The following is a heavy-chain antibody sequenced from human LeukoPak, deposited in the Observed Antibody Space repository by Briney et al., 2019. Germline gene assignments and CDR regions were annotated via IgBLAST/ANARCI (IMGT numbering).Heavy chain of an antibody. CDR2: ISAYNGSR. Sequence: ASVKVSCKSSGYXFTSCDISWVRQAPGQGLEWMGWISAYNGSRTYAQKLQGRVTMTTDTSTTTAYLELRSLRSDDTAVYYCVRDVLDYWGQGILVTVSS. V-gene: IGHV1-18*01. J-gene: IGHJ4*02. CDR1: GYXFTSCD. CDR3: VRDVLDY.